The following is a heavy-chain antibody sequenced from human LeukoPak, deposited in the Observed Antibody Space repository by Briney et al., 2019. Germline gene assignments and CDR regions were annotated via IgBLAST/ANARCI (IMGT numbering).Heavy chain of an antibody. CDR1: GFTFDDYA. D-gene: IGHD4-17*01. CDR2: ISWNSGSI. V-gene: IGHV3-9*01. J-gene: IGHJ4*02. CDR3: AKPIMTTVTTLGLYFDY. Sequence: GVSLRLSCAASGFTFDDYAMHWVRQAPGKGLEWVSGISWNSGSIGYADSVKGRFTISRDNSKNTLYLQMNSLRAEDTAVYYCAKPIMTTVTTLGLYFDYWGQGALVTVSS.